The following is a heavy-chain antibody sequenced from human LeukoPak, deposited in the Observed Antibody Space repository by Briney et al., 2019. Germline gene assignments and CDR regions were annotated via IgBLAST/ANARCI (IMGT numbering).Heavy chain of an antibody. D-gene: IGHD5-18*01. V-gene: IGHV3-30-3*01. Sequence: GRSLRLSCAASGFTFSSYAMHWVRQAPGKGLEWVAVISYDGSNKYYADSVKGRFTISRDNSKNTLYLQMNSLRAEDTAVYYCASSGHSLRLHLDYWGQGTLVTVSS. CDR2: ISYDGSNK. J-gene: IGHJ4*02. CDR3: ASSGHSLRLHLDY. CDR1: GFTFSSYA.